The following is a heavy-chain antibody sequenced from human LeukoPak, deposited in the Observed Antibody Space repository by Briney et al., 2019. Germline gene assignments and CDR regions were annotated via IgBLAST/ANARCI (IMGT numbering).Heavy chain of an antibody. Sequence: GASATVSCKASGYTFTSYDINWVRQATGQGLEWMGWMNPNSGNTGYAQKFQGRVTMTRNTSISTAYMELSSLRSEDAAVYYSALGGSGSYYLDYWGQGTLVTVSS. CDR2: MNPNSGNT. CDR3: ALGGSGSYYLDY. J-gene: IGHJ4*02. CDR1: GYTFTSYD. D-gene: IGHD3-10*01. V-gene: IGHV1-8*01.